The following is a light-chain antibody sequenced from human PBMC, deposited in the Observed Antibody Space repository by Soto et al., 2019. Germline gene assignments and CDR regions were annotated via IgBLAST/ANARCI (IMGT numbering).Light chain of an antibody. CDR1: QSIASW. CDR3: QQYNTYE. CDR2: DAS. V-gene: IGKV1-5*01. J-gene: IGKJ1*01. Sequence: DIQMTQSPSTLSASVGDRVTITCRASQSIASWLAWYQQKPCKAPELLIYDASTLKSGVPARFSGSGSVTDFTLTISDLQPDYFATYYCQQYNTYEFGQGTKVDIK.